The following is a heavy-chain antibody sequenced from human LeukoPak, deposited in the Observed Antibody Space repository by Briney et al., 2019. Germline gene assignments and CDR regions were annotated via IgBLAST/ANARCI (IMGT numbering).Heavy chain of an antibody. V-gene: IGHV4-39*07. CDR3: ARILGYSYGQADY. D-gene: IGHD5-18*01. CDR1: GGSISSSSYY. Sequence: PSETLSLTCTVSGGSISSSSYYWGWIRQPPGKGLEWIGSIYYSGSTYYNPSLKSRLTISVDTSKNQFSLRLSSVTAADTAVYYCARILGYSYGQADYWGQGTLVTVSS. J-gene: IGHJ4*02. CDR2: IYYSGST.